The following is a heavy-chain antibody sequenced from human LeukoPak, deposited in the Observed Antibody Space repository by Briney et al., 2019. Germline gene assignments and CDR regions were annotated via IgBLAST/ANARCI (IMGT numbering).Heavy chain of an antibody. V-gene: IGHV3-7*01. J-gene: IGHJ4*02. CDR3: ARGAFDYISSSGEWMGDY. CDR1: GFTFNDYW. Sequence: GGSLRLSCAASGFTFNDYWMTWFRQALGKGLEWVANIKQDGSRRYYVDSVKGRFTISRDNAKNSLYLQMNNLRAEDTAVYYCARGAFDYISSSGEWMGDYWGQGTLVTVSS. D-gene: IGHD6-6*01. CDR2: IKQDGSRR.